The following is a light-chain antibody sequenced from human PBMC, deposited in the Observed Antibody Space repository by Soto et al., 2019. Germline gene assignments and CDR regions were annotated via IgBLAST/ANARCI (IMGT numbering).Light chain of an antibody. J-gene: IGKJ5*01. V-gene: IGKV3-11*01. Sequence: LTLSQGERATLSCRASHSVSSYLAWYQQKPGCAPRLLIYDASNGASGIPARFSGSGSGTDFTLTISCLEPEDFAVYYCLQHNIYPRTFGQGT. CDR3: LQHNIYPRT. CDR2: DAS. CDR1: HSVSSY.